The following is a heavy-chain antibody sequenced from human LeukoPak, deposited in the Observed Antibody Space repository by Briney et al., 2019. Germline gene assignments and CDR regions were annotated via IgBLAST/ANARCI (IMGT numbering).Heavy chain of an antibody. CDR3: ARVVFVLGSYHIEDY. D-gene: IGHD3-16*02. J-gene: IGHJ4*02. CDR2: ISAYDGNT. V-gene: IGHV1-18*04. CDR1: GYTFTTYG. Sequence: ASVKVSCKASGYTFTTYGISWVRQAPGQGLEWMGWISAYDGNTNYAQKFQDRVTMTTDTSTSTAYMELRSLRSDDTAVYYCARVVFVLGSYHIEDYWGQGTLVTVSS.